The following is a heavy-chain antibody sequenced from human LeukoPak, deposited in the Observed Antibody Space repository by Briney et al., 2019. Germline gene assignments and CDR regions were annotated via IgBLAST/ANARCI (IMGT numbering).Heavy chain of an antibody. CDR2: ISAYKGNT. CDR1: GYTFTSYG. CDR3: ARVTRDSSGYYRFDY. D-gene: IGHD3-22*01. V-gene: IGHV1-18*01. J-gene: IGHJ4*02. Sequence: GASVKVSCKASGYTFTSYGISWVRQAPGQGLEWMGWISAYKGNTNYAQKLQGRVTMTTDTSTSTAYMELRSLRSDDTAVYYCARVTRDSSGYYRFDYWGQGTLVTVSS.